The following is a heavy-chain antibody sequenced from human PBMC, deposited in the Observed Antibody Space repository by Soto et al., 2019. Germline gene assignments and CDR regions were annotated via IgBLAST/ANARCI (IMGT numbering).Heavy chain of an antibody. D-gene: IGHD2-2*01. Sequence: GGSLRLSCAASGFTFSSYSMNWVRQAPGKGLEWVSYISSSSSTIYYADSVKGRFTISRDNAKNSLYLQMNSLRAEDTAVYYCAREKDIVVVPAAIFSTGADAFDIWGQGTMVTVSS. CDR2: ISSSSSTI. CDR1: GFTFSSYS. CDR3: AREKDIVVVPAAIFSTGADAFDI. J-gene: IGHJ3*02. V-gene: IGHV3-48*01.